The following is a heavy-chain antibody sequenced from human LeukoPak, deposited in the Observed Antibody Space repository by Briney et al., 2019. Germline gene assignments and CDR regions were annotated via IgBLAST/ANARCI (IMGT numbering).Heavy chain of an antibody. J-gene: IGHJ5*02. D-gene: IGHD2-21*02. CDR1: GGSISSYY. V-gene: IGHV4-59*08. CDR3: ARRLLGIGFDP. Sequence: SETLSLTCTVSGGSISSYYWSWIRQPPGKGLEWIGYIYYSGSTNYNPSLKSRVTISVDASKNQFSLKPSSVTAADTAVYYCARRLLGIGFDPWGQGTLVTVSS. CDR2: IYYSGST.